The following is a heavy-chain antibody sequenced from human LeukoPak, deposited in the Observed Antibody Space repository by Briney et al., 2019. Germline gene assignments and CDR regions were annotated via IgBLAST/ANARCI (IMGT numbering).Heavy chain of an antibody. V-gene: IGHV3-23*01. Sequence: GGSLRLSCAASGFTFRKYDMSWVRQAPGKGLECVSAIDRGVGSTYTYYADSVKGRFTISRDNSKNTLYLQMDSLRAEDTAVYYCARAPYSSLYYFDYWGQGTLVTVSS. CDR2: IDRGVGSTYT. CDR1: GFTFRKYD. CDR3: ARAPYSSLYYFDY. D-gene: IGHD6-13*01. J-gene: IGHJ4*02.